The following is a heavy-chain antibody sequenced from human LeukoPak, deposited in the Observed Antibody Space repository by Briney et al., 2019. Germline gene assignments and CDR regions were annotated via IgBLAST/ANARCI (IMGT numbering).Heavy chain of an antibody. CDR2: SYYSGST. CDR3: ARVVSEGRYVRVGGYYYYGMDV. V-gene: IGHV4-30-4*01. J-gene: IGHJ6*04. CDR1: GGSISSGDYY. Sequence: PSQTLSLTCTVSGGSISSGDYYWSWIRQPPGKGLEWIGYSYYSGSTYYNPSLKSRVTISVDTSKKQFSLKLSSVTAADTAVYYCARVVSEGRYVRVGGYYYYGMDVWGKGTTVTVSS. D-gene: IGHD1-26*01.